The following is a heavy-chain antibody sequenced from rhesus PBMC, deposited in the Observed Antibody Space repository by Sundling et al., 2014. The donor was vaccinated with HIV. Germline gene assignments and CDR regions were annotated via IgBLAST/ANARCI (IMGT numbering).Heavy chain of an antibody. Sequence: QVQLQESGPGLVKPSETLSLTCAVSGYSISSGDYWGWIRQPPGKVLEYIGYISGRSGSTYYNPSLKSRVTISKDTSKNQFSLKLKSLTAADTAIYYCAREETGTTNYWGQGVLVTVSS. CDR2: ISGRSGST. CDR1: GYSISSGDY. CDR3: AREETGTTNY. J-gene: IGHJ4*01. V-gene: IGHV4-99*02. D-gene: IGHD1-26*01.